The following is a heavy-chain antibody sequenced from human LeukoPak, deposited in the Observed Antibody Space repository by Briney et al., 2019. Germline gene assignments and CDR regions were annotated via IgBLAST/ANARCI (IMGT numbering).Heavy chain of an antibody. J-gene: IGHJ4*02. CDR1: GASISRHY. D-gene: IGHD2/OR15-2a*01. CDR3: ARGSNRADDS. Sequence: SETLSLTCTVSGASISRHYWSWIRQPPGKGLEWIGYVYHDGTTNYNPSLKSRVAISIDTSRNQLSLKLSSMTAADTAVYYCARGSNRADDSWGQGILVTVSS. V-gene: IGHV4-59*11. CDR2: VYHDGTT.